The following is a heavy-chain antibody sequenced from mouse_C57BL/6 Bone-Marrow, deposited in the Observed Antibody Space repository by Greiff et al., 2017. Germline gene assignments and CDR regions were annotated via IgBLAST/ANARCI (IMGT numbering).Heavy chain of an antibody. CDR1: GYTFTDHT. CDR3: ERGGGDRVTWRGVAY. Sequence: QVQLQQSDAELVKPGASVKISCKVSGYTFTDHTIHWMKQRPEQGLEWIGYIYPRDGSTKYNAKFKGKATLTADKSSSTADMQLNSLTSEDSAVYFCERGGGDRVTWRGVAYWGQGTLVTVSA. CDR2: IYPRDGST. J-gene: IGHJ3*01. D-gene: IGHD2-2*01. V-gene: IGHV1-78*01.